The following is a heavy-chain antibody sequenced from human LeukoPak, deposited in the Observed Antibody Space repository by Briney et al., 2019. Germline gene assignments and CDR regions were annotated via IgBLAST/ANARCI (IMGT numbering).Heavy chain of an antibody. CDR1: GFTFSSYA. V-gene: IGHV3-30-3*01. CDR2: ISYDGSNK. J-gene: IGHJ3*02. CDR3: ARDVSSSTRAFDI. Sequence: PGRSLRLSCAASGFTFSSYAMHWVRQAPGKGLEWVAVISYDGSNKYYADSVKGRFTIFRDTAKNSLYLQMNNLRGEDTAVYYCARDVSSSTRAFDIWGQGTMVAVS. D-gene: IGHD2-15*01.